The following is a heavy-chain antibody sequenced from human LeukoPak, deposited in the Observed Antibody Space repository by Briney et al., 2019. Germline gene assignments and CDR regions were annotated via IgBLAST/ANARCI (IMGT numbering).Heavy chain of an antibody. CDR2: MNPNSGNT. V-gene: IGHV1-8*02. Sequence: ASVKVSCKASGYTFTSYDINWARQATGQGLEWMGWMNPNSGNTGYAQKFQGRVTMTRNTSISTAYMELSSLRSEDTAVYYCARGYSGYEGYYYMDVWGKGTTVTISS. J-gene: IGHJ6*03. CDR3: ARGYSGYEGYYYMDV. D-gene: IGHD5-12*01. CDR1: GYTFTSYD.